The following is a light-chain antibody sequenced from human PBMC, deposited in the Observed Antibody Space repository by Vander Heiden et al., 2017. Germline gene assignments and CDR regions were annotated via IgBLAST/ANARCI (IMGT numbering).Light chain of an antibody. CDR2: DVS. J-gene: IGLJ2*01. V-gene: IGLV2-14*01. Sequence: QSALTQPASVSGSPGQSITISCTGSSNDIGGYKYVSWYQQHPGKAPKLIIFDVSYRPSGVSNRFSGSKSSNTASLTLSGLQAEDEADYFCSSYTGITSYVIFGGGTKLTVL. CDR1: SNDIGGYKY. CDR3: SSYTGITSYVI.